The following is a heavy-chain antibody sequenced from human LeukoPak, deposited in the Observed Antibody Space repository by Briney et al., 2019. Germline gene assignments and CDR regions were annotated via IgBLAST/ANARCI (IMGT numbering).Heavy chain of an antibody. CDR2: ISYDGSNK. CDR1: GFTFSSYA. V-gene: IGHV3-30*01. Sequence: GGSLRLSCAASGFTFSSYAMHWVRQAPGKGLEWVAVISYDGSNKYYADSVKGRFTISRDNSKNTLYLQMNSLRAEDTAVYYCARTVHPYYYGSGVLDYWGQGTLVTVSS. D-gene: IGHD3-10*01. J-gene: IGHJ4*02. CDR3: ARTVHPYYYGSGVLDY.